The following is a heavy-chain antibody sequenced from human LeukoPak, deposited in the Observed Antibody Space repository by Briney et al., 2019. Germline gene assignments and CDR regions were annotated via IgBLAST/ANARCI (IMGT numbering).Heavy chain of an antibody. CDR2: ISANNGDT. V-gene: IGHV1-18*01. CDR3: ARESHETREDY. J-gene: IGHJ4*02. Sequence: ASVKVSCTASGYTFTSYGISWVRQAPGQGLEWMGWISANNGDTDYPPKLQGRVTMTTDTYTSTAYMELRSLRSDDTAMYYCARESHETREDYWGQGTLVTVSS. CDR1: GYTFTSYG. D-gene: IGHD1-1*01.